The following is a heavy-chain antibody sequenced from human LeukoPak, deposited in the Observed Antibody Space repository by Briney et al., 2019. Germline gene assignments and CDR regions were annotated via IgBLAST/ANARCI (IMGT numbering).Heavy chain of an antibody. CDR1: GITFSTRW. CDR3: ARDFDY. V-gene: IGHV3-7*01. Sequence: PGGSLRLSCVASGITFSTRWMSWVRQVPGKGLEWVGNIKEDGSEKYYGDSVKGRFTISRDNAKNSLHLQMNSLRAEDTALYYCARDFDYWGQGTLVTVSS. CDR2: IKEDGSEK. J-gene: IGHJ4*02.